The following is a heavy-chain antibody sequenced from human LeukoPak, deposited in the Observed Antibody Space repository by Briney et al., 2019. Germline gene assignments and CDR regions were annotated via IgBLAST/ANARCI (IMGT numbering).Heavy chain of an antibody. CDR3: AEPLWYQLLQGYYGLDV. Sequence: GASVKVSCKASGYTFNGYYMHWVRQAPGQGLEWMGWINPNSGGTSYAQKFQGRVTMTTDTSISTAYMEVSRLESDDTAVYYCAEPLWYQLLQGYYGLDVWGQGTTVTVSS. CDR1: GYTFNGYY. CDR2: INPNSGGT. J-gene: IGHJ6*02. V-gene: IGHV1-2*02. D-gene: IGHD2-2*01.